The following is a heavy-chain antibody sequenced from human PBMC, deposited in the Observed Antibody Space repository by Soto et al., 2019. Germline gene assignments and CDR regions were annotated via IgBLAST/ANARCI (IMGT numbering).Heavy chain of an antibody. CDR2: INPDNGNT. Sequence: ASVKVSCKASGYTFTRYTMNWVLQAPGQRLEWMGWINPDNGNTKSSQKFQDIVIITRDTSASTAYMDLSSLRSEDTAVYYCARGIATGQLDPWGQGTLVTVSS. CDR1: GYTFTRYT. CDR3: ARGIATGQLDP. V-gene: IGHV1-3*01. J-gene: IGHJ5*02. D-gene: IGHD2-15*01.